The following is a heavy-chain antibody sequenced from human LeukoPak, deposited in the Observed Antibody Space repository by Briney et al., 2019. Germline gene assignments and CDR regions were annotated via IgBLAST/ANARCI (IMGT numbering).Heavy chain of an antibody. CDR2: MSPKRGYT. V-gene: IGHV1-8*01. CDR1: GYTFTSYD. D-gene: IGHD2-21*02. Sequence: ASVKVSCKASGYTFTSYDINWVRQATRQGLERMGWMSPKRGYTGYARKFQGRVTMTRDTSTNTAYMELTSLRSEDTAVYYCARGGITTVTADYWGQGTLVTVSS. CDR3: ARGGITTVTADY. J-gene: IGHJ4*02.